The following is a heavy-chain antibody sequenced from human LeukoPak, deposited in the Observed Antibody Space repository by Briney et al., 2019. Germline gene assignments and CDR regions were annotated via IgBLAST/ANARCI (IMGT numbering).Heavy chain of an antibody. CDR3: ARRENGFNWFDP. CDR2: IYSGGTT. V-gene: IGHV3-66*02. D-gene: IGHD2-8*01. J-gene: IGHJ5*02. Sequence: GGSLGLSCVASGFTVSSNYMSWVRQAPGKGLEWVSVIYSGGTTYYADSVKGRFTISRDNSKNTLYLQMNSLRTEDTAVYYCARRENGFNWFDPWGQGTLVTVSS. CDR1: GFTVSSNY.